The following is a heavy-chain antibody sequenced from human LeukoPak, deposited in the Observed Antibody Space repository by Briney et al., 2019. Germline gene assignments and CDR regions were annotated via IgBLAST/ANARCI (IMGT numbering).Heavy chain of an antibody. V-gene: IGHV3-9*01. CDR1: EFTFDDYV. Sequence: GRSLRLSCGVSEFTFDDYVIHWVRQGPVKGLEWVAAMSWTSGSIAYADSVKGRFNIFRDNAQSSLYLQMNSLRAEDTAFYYCARSSGSYDGYYGVEVWGQGTTVIVSS. CDR3: ARSSGSYDGYYGVEV. D-gene: IGHD6-19*01. J-gene: IGHJ6*02. CDR2: MSWTSGSI.